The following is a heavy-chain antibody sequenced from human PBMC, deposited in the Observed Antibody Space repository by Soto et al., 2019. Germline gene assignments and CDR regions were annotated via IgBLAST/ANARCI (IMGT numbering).Heavy chain of an antibody. V-gene: IGHV4-30-2*01. CDR3: ARGAYGDSKS. CDR2: IYHSGST. D-gene: IGHD4-17*01. J-gene: IGHJ5*02. Sequence: PSETLSLTCAVSGGSISSGGYSWSWIRQPPGKGLEWIGYIYHSGSTYYNPSLKSRVTISVDRSKNQFSLKLSSVTAADTAVYYCARGAYGDSKSWGQGTLVTVSS. CDR1: GGSISSGGYS.